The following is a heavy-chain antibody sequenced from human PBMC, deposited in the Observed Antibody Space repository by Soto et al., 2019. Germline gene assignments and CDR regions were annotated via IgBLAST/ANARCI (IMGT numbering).Heavy chain of an antibody. Sequence: ESGGGVVQPGRSLRLSCAASGFTFSSYAMHWVRQAPGKGLEWVAVISYDGSNKYYADSVKGRFTISRDNSKNTLYLQMNSLRAEDTAVYYCARAHDYWGQGTLVTVSS. CDR3: ARAHDY. V-gene: IGHV3-30-3*01. CDR1: GFTFSSYA. J-gene: IGHJ4*02. CDR2: ISYDGSNK.